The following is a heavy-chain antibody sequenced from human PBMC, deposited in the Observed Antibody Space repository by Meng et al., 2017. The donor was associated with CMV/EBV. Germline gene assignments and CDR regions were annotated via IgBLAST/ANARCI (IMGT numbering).Heavy chain of an antibody. D-gene: IGHD3-22*01. CDR1: GGSISSSSYY. CDR2: IYYSGST. V-gene: IGHV4-39*07. CDR3: ARGVVTMIVVYDP. Sequence: QRQLPGAGPGLVKPSETLSLTCTVSGGSISSSSYYWGWIRQPPGKGLEWIGSIYYSGSTYYNPSLKSRVTISVDTSKNQFSLKLSSVTAADTAVYYCARGVVTMIVVYDPWGQGTLVTVSS. J-gene: IGHJ5*02.